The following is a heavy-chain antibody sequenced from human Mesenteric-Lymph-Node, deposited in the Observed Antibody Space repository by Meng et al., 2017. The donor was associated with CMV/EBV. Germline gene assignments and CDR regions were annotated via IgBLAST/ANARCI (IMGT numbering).Heavy chain of an antibody. J-gene: IGHJ5*02. CDR2: ISSTSINTM. CDR3: ARDRGTISTTGYENWFDP. D-gene: IGHD4-17*01. V-gene: IGHV3-48*04. CDR1: GFTFSTYS. Sequence: GESLKISCAASGFTFSTYSMNWVRQAPGKGLEWVSYISSTSINTMYYADSVKGRFTISRDNAKNSLYLQMNSLRAEDTGIYYCARDRGTISTTGYENWFDPWGLGTLVTVSS.